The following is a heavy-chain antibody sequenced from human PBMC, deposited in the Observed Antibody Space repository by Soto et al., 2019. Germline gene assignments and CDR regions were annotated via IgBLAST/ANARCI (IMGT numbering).Heavy chain of an antibody. J-gene: IGHJ3*01. V-gene: IGHV1-8*01. D-gene: IGHD2-21*02. CDR1: GYSFTSYD. CDR3: ACVSFLAPVTGAEIFDF. Sequence: QVQLVQSGAEVKKPGASVKVSCKASGYSFTSYDMNWVRQAPGQGLEWMGWVNPTSGDTDCAQKFQDRVTMTSDTSRRTAYMELSSLGSEDTAFYYCACVSFLAPVTGAEIFDFWGQGTMVTVSS. CDR2: VNPTSGDT.